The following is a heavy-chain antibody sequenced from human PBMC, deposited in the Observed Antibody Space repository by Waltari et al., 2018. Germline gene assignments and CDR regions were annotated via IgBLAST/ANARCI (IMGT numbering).Heavy chain of an antibody. CDR3: AGADSSGYYPGDY. Sequence: QVQLQESGPGLVKPSETLSLTCTVSGGSISSYYWSWIRQPPGKGLEWIGYIYYSGSTNYNPSLKSRVTISVDTSKNQFSLKLSSVTAADTAVYYCAGADSSGYYPGDYWGQGTLVTVSS. CDR1: GGSISSYY. D-gene: IGHD3-22*01. V-gene: IGHV4-59*01. CDR2: IYYSGST. J-gene: IGHJ4*02.